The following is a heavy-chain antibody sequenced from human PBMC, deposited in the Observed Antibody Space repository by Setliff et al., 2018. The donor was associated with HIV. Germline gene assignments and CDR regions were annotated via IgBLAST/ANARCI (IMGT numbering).Heavy chain of an antibody. CDR1: GFTFSNYA. V-gene: IGHV3-23*01. CDR2: ISATGTTV. J-gene: IGHJ4*02. CDR3: VRDQLRWPERWDFDF. D-gene: IGHD1-26*01. Sequence: GGSLRLSCAASGFTFSNYAMSWVRQAPGEGLEWVSYISATGTTVSYADSVRGRFIISRDSVKSELYLQMKSLRVEDTALYYCVRDQLRWPERWDFDFWGQGTLVTVSS.